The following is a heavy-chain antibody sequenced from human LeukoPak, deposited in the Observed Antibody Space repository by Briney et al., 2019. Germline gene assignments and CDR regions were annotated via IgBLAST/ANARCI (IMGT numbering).Heavy chain of an antibody. D-gene: IGHD5-18*01. CDR3: ASGPVDTAMVLHYFDY. V-gene: IGHV4-31*03. CDR2: IHNSGTT. Sequence: SQTLSLTCTFSGGSISNGAHYWSWIRQHPGKGLEWIGSIHNSGTTYSNPSLMSRVTISLDTSKNQFSLKLSSVTAADTAVYFCASGPVDTAMVLHYFDYWGQGTLVTVSS. J-gene: IGHJ4*02. CDR1: GGSISNGAHY.